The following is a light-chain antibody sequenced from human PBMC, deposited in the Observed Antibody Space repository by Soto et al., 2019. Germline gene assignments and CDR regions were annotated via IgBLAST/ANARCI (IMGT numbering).Light chain of an antibody. CDR2: EVS. CDR3: CSYAGDSLWV. V-gene: IGLV2-23*02. J-gene: IGLJ1*01. CDR1: SSDVGSYNL. Sequence: QSVLTQPASVSGSPGQSITISCTGTSSDVGSYNLVSWYQQHPGKAPKLMIYEVSKRPSGVSNRFSGSKYGKTASLTISGLQAEDEADYYCCSYAGDSLWVFGTGTKLTVL.